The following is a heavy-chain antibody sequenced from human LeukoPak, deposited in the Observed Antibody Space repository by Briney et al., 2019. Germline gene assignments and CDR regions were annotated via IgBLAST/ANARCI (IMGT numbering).Heavy chain of an antibody. V-gene: IGHV1-46*01. CDR3: ARGHTHQDYDSSGYCPFDI. CDR1: GYTFTSYY. J-gene: IGHJ3*02. CDR2: INPGGGST. Sequence: ASVKVSCKASGYTFTSYYLHWVRQGPGQGLEWMGIINPGGGSTSYAQKFQGRITMTRDTSTSPVYMELSSLRSEDTAVYYCARGHTHQDYDSSGYCPFDIWGQGTMVTVSS. D-gene: IGHD3-22*01.